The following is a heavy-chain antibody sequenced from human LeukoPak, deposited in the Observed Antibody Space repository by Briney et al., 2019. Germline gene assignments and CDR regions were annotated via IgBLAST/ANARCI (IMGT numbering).Heavy chain of an antibody. Sequence: GGSLRLSCAASGFIFSTYGMHWVRQAPGKGLEWVAFLRSDETDHHYADSVQGRFTISRDNSKSTLFLQMNSLRAADTAVYYCGKHDSSSYYWGQGTLVTVSS. D-gene: IGHD3-22*01. V-gene: IGHV3-30*02. CDR3: GKHDSSSYY. CDR1: GFIFSTYG. J-gene: IGHJ4*02. CDR2: LRSDETDH.